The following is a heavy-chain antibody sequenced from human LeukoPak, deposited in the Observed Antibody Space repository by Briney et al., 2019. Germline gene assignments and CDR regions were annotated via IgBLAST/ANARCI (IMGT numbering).Heavy chain of an antibody. V-gene: IGHV3-9*01. CDR2: ISWNSGSI. J-gene: IGHJ4*02. CDR3: AKGGYSGSYYEVSYFDY. D-gene: IGHD1-26*01. CDR1: GFTFDDYA. Sequence: GGSLRLSCAASGFTFDDYAMHWVRQAPGKGLEWVSGISWNSGSIGYADSVKGRFTISRDNAKNSLYLQMHSLRAEDTALYYCAKGGYSGSYYEVSYFDYWGQGTLVTVSS.